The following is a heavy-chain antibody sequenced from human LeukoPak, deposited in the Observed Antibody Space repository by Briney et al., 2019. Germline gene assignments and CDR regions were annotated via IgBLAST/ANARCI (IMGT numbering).Heavy chain of an antibody. CDR2: TSGSGIST. CDR3: AKDPHYDFWSGNYFDY. D-gene: IGHD3-3*01. Sequence: GGSLRLSCAASGFTFSSYAMSWARQAPGKGLEWVSATSGSGISTYYADSVRGRFTISRDNSKNTLYLQMNSLRAEDTAVYYCAKDPHYDFWSGNYFDYWGQGTLVTVSS. V-gene: IGHV3-23*01. J-gene: IGHJ4*02. CDR1: GFTFSSYA.